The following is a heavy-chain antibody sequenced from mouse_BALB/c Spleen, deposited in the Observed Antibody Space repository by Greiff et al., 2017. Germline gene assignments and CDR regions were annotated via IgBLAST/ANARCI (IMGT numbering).Heavy chain of an antibody. Sequence: EVQLMESGGGLVQPGGSLRLSCATSGFTFTDYYMSWVRQPPGKALEWLGFIRNKANGYTTEYSASVKGRFTISRDNSQSILYLQMNTLRAEDSATYYCARDRVYEAAWFAYWGQGTLVTVS. CDR1: GFTFTDYY. CDR2: IRNKANGYTT. V-gene: IGHV7-3*02. J-gene: IGHJ3*01. D-gene: IGHD2-14*01. CDR3: ARDRVYEAAWFAY.